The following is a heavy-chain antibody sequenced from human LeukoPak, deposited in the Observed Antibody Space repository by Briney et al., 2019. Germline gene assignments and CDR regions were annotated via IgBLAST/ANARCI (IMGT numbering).Heavy chain of an antibody. J-gene: IGHJ4*02. CDR2: IYHSGST. V-gene: IGHV4-30-2*01. Sequence: SETLSLTCAVSGGSISSGGYSWSWIRQPPGKGLEWIGYIYHSGSTYYNPSLKSRVTISVDRSKNQFSLKLSSVTAADTAVYYCAREFTQWELDYWGQGTLVTVSS. CDR1: GGSISSGGYS. D-gene: IGHD1-26*01. CDR3: AREFTQWELDY.